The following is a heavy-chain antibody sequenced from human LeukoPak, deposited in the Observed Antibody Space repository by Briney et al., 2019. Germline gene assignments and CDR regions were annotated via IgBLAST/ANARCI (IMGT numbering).Heavy chain of an antibody. J-gene: IGHJ5*02. CDR1: GYTFINYG. D-gene: IGHD6-13*01. CDR3: ARDQGDTYEYSSSWSYNWFDP. V-gene: IGHV1-18*01. CDR2: ISAYNGNT. Sequence: GASVKVSCKASGYTFINYGINWVRLAPGQGLEWMGWISAYNGNTNYAQSLQGRVTMTTDTSTSTVYMEMRSLTSDDTAVYYCARDQGDTYEYSSSWSYNWFDPWGQGTLVTVSS.